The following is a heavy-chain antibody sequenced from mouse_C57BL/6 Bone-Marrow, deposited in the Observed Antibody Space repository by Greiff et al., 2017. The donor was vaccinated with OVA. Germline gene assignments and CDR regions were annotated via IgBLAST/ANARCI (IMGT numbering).Heavy chain of an antibody. CDR3: ALITTAAHYFDY. D-gene: IGHD1-1*01. CDR1: GYTFTSYW. V-gene: IGHV1-64*01. Sequence: QVQLQQPGAELVRPGSSVKLSCKASGYTFTSYWMHWVKQRPGQGLEWIGMIHPNSGSTNYNEKFKSKATLTVDKSSSTAYMQLSSLTSEDSAVYYCALITTAAHYFDYWGQGTTLTVSS. CDR2: IHPNSGST. J-gene: IGHJ2*01.